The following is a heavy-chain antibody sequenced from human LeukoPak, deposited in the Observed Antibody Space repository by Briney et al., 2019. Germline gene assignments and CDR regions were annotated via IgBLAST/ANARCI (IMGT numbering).Heavy chain of an antibody. Sequence: GGSVRLSCAASGFTFSSYAMSWVRQAPGEGLEWVSAISGGGGSTYYGDYEKGRLTIYRDNSKNTVYLQMNSLRAEDTAVYYCAKDGFSGYSDAFDIWGQGTMVTVSS. CDR3: AKDGFSGYSDAFDI. CDR1: GFTFSSYA. D-gene: IGHD3-22*01. V-gene: IGHV3-23*01. CDR2: ISGGGGST. J-gene: IGHJ3*02.